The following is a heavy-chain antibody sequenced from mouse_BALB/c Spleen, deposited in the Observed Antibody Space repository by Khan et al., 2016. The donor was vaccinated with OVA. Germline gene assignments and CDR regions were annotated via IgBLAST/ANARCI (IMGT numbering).Heavy chain of an antibody. CDR2: ISPGRGDT. CDR3: ARRNYFGYTFAY. D-gene: IGHD1-2*01. Sequence: QVQLKESGAELARPGASVKLSCKASGYTFTDYYINWVKLRTGQGLDGIGEISPGRGDTYYKERFKGKATLTADKSSSTAYMQLSSLTSEASAVYFCARRNYFGYTFAYWGQGTLVTVSA. V-gene: IGHV1-77*01. J-gene: IGHJ3*01. CDR1: GYTFTDYY.